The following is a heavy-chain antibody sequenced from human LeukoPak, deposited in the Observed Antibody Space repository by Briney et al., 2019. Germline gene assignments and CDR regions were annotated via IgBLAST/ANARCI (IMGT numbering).Heavy chain of an antibody. J-gene: IGHJ3*02. CDR3: ARAPMSYDSSGFGGAFDI. CDR1: GFTFSNYA. CDR2: ISYDGTNK. Sequence: GGSLRLSCAASGFTFSNYAMHWARQAPGKGLEWVAVISYDGTNKYYADSVKGRFTISRDNSKNTMYLQVNSLRAEDTAMYYCARAPMSYDSSGFGGAFDIWGQGTMVTVSS. D-gene: IGHD3-22*01. V-gene: IGHV3-30-3*01.